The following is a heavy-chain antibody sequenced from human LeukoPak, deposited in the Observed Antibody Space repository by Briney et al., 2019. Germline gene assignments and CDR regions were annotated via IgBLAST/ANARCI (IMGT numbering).Heavy chain of an antibody. CDR2: IIPIFGTA. V-gene: IGHV1-69*13. D-gene: IGHD6-6*01. CDR1: GGTFSSYA. J-gene: IGHJ4*02. Sequence: ASVKVSCKASGGTFSSYAISWVRQAPGQGLEWMGGIIPIFGTANYAQKFQGRVTITAEESTSTAYMELSSLRSEDTAVYYCARDPVEYSSSSEFTDDYWGQGTLVTVSS. CDR3: ARDPVEYSSSSEFTDDY.